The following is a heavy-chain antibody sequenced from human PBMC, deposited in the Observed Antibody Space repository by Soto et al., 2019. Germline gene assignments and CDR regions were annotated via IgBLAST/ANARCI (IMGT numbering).Heavy chain of an antibody. CDR3: ARVGSRDAYNYVLDH. J-gene: IGHJ1*01. CDR2: VISASGSV. CDR1: GRIFSSFP. D-gene: IGHD5-18*01. Sequence: QVQVVQSGAEVKKPGSSVKISCKASGRIFSSFPTSWVRQVPGQGLAWMGGVISASGSVTYAPKFQGRVTITAVNSAGIGYMELTSLTSEDTAIYYCARVGSRDAYNYVLDHWGPGTMVTVSS. V-gene: IGHV1-69*06.